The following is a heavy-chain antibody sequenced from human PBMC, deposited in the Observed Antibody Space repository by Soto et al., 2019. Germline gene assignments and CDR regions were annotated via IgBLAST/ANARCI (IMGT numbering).Heavy chain of an antibody. CDR1: GGSISSSNW. CDR3: ARHSDTAMVSLDY. D-gene: IGHD5-18*01. J-gene: IGHJ4*02. CDR2: IYHSGST. V-gene: IGHV4-4*02. Sequence: SETLSLTCAVSGGSISSSNWWSWVRQPPGKGLEWIGEIYHSGSTNYNPSLKSRVTISVDTSKNQFSLKLSSVTAADTAVYYCARHSDTAMVSLDYWGQGTLVTVSS.